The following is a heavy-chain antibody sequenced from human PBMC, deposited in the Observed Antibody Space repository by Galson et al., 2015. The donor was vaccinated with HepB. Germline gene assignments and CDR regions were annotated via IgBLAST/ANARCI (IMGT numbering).Heavy chain of an antibody. CDR2: INPNSGGT. CDR3: ARSMTTVTTFFDY. J-gene: IGHJ4*02. CDR1: GYTFTGYY. D-gene: IGHD4-17*01. Sequence: SVKVSCKASGYTFTGYYMHWVRQAPGQGLEWMGWINPNSGGTNYAQKFQGWVTMTRDTSTSTAYMELSRLRSDDTAVYYCARSMTTVTTFFDYWGQGTLVTVSS. V-gene: IGHV1-2*04.